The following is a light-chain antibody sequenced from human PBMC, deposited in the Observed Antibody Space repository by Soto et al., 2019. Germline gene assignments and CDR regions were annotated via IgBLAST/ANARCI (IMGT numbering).Light chain of an antibody. CDR1: QSLSSSY. Sequence: EIVMTQSPATLSVSPGERATLSCRASQSLSSSYLAWYQQKPGQAPRLLIYGASSRATGIPDRFSGSGSGTDFTLTISRLEPEDFAVYHCQQYDTSPLTFGGGTKVDIK. J-gene: IGKJ4*01. CDR3: QQYDTSPLT. V-gene: IGKV3-20*01. CDR2: GAS.